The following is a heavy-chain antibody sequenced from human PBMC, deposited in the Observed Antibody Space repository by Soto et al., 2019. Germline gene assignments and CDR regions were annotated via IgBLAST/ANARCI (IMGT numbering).Heavy chain of an antibody. D-gene: IGHD4-17*01. Sequence: AAVKVTRKATGCSFSDYSMHWVRQAPGQGLEWMGIINPSGDSRNYAQKFQGRVTITMDTSTSTVSMDLSSLRYEDTAVYSCARDNSQNYGTAAACSWFDPWGQGTPVTVSS. V-gene: IGHV1-46*01. CDR2: INPSGDSR. J-gene: IGHJ5*02. CDR1: GCSFSDYS. CDR3: ARDNSQNYGTAAACSWFDP.